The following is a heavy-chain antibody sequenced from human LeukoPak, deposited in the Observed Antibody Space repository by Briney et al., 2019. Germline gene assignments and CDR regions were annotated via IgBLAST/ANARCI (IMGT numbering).Heavy chain of an antibody. Sequence: PSETLSLTCTVSGGSISSYYWSWLRQPPGKGLEWIGYIYYSGSTNYNPSLKSRVTISVDTSKNQFSLKLSPVTAADTAVYYCARGHSGSYYAFDIWGQGTMVSVSS. CDR1: GGSISSYY. CDR2: IYYSGST. J-gene: IGHJ3*02. D-gene: IGHD1-26*01. CDR3: ARGHSGSYYAFDI. V-gene: IGHV4-59*01.